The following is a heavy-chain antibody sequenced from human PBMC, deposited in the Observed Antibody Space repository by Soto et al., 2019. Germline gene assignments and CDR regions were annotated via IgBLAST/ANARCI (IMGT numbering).Heavy chain of an antibody. Sequence: EVQLVESGGDLVQPGGSLRLSCAASGFTFSIYAMQWVRQAPGKGLEYISFISSNGGSTFYANSVKGRFTISRDNSKNTLYLQMDSLRPEDMGVYFCATGIPVAGLDFWGQGTLVTVSS. D-gene: IGHD6-19*01. CDR3: ATGIPVAGLDF. CDR1: GFTFSIYA. J-gene: IGHJ4*02. V-gene: IGHV3-64*01. CDR2: ISSNGGST.